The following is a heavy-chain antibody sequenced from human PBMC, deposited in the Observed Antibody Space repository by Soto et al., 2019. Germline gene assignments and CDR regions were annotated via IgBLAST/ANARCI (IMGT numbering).Heavy chain of an antibody. Sequence: SALRLYCSSSHFTFIKYRMHGVRQSPGKGLEGVAIIEYDGSNKYYADTAKCRLIIYRDNSKNAVLLQMTSLRVEDTAVYYCVKDLPGADDTSGYLYSAHYYGMDVWGQGTTVTVSS. CDR3: VKDLPGADDTSGYLYSAHYYGMDV. J-gene: IGHJ6*02. CDR1: HFTFIKYR. V-gene: IGHV3-30*18. CDR2: IEYDGSNK. D-gene: IGHD3-22*01.